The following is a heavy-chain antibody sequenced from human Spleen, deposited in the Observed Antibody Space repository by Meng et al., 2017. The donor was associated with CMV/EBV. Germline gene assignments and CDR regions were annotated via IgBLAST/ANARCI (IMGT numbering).Heavy chain of an antibody. CDR2: ISPILSIA. CDR3: ARGRTIAARGGIDY. CDR1: RSYS. J-gene: IGHJ4*02. Sequence: RSYSFNWLRQAHRQGLKCMGRISPILSIAKYAQKFQGRVTITADKSTSSAYMDLSSLRSEDTAVYYCARGRTIAARGGIDYWGQGTLVTVSS. D-gene: IGHD6-6*01. V-gene: IGHV1-69*02.